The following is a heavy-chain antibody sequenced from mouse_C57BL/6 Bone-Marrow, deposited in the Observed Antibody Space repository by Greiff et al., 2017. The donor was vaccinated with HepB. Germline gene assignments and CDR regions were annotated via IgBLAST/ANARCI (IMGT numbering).Heavy chain of an antibody. CDR1: GYTFTSYW. CDR3: ARYYGPYYFDY. D-gene: IGHD1-1*01. J-gene: IGHJ2*01. Sequence: QVQLQQPGAELVRPGSSVKLSCKASGYTFTSYWMDWVKQRPGQGLEWIGNIYPSDSETHYNQKFKDKATLTVDKSSSTAYMQLSSLTSEDSAVYYCARYYGPYYFDYWGQGTTLTVAS. CDR2: IYPSDSET. V-gene: IGHV1-61*01.